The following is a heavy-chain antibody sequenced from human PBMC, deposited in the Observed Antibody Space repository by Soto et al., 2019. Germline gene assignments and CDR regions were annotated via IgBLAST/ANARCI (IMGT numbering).Heavy chain of an antibody. CDR2: INPNSGGT. CDR1: GYTFTGYY. V-gene: IGHV1-2*02. J-gene: IGHJ3*02. D-gene: IGHD6-6*01. CDR3: ARRRIAARPPAAFDI. Sequence: ASVKVSCKASGYTFTGYYMHWVRQAPGQGLEWMGWINPNSGGTNYAQKFQGRVTMTRDTSISTAYMELSRLRSDDMAVYYCARRRIAARPPAAFDIWGQGTMVTVSS.